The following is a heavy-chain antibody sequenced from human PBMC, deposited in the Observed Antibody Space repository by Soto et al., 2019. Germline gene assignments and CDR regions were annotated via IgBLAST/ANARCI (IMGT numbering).Heavy chain of an antibody. CDR1: GGSISSGGYY. D-gene: IGHD3-10*01. CDR3: ARRHRQTSGGAYYFDY. CDR2: IYYSGST. V-gene: IGHV4-31*03. J-gene: IGHJ4*02. Sequence: QVQLQESGPGLVKPSQTLSLTCTVSGGSISSGGYYWSWIRQHPGKGLEWIGYIYYSGSTYYNPSHKHRVTLPADTSKNQFSLKPSSVPAADTDVYYCARRHRQTSGGAYYFDYWGQGTQVTVSS.